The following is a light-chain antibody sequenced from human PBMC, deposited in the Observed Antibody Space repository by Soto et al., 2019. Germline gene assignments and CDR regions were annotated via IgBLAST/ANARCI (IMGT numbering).Light chain of an antibody. CDR2: DVN. J-gene: IGLJ1*01. Sequence: QSVLTQPRSVSGSPGQSVTISCTRTSSDVDNYNNVSWYQQHPGKAPKLLIYDVNKRPSGVPYRFSGSKSGNTASLTISGLQAGDEADYFCCSYAGTYKRVFGTGTKVTVL. V-gene: IGLV2-11*01. CDR1: SSDVDNYNN. CDR3: CSYAGTYKRV.